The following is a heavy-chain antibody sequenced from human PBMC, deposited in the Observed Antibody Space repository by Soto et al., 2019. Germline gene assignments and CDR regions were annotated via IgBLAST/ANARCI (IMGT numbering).Heavy chain of an antibody. CDR2: ISSSSSYI. CDR1: GFTFSSYS. J-gene: IGHJ6*02. CDR3: ARDVTRGAVAGDYYYGMDV. Sequence: EVQLVESGGGLVKPGGSLRLSCAASGFTFSSYSMNWVRQAPGKGLEWVSSISSSSSYIYYADSVKGRFTISRDNAKNSLYRQMNSLRAEDTAVYYCARDVTRGAVAGDYYYGMDVWGQGTTVTVSS. V-gene: IGHV3-21*01. D-gene: IGHD6-19*01.